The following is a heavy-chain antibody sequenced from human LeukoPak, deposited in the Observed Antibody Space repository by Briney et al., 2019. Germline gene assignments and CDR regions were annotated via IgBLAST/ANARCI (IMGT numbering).Heavy chain of an antibody. CDR3: ARQGGGFWYFDL. D-gene: IGHD6-25*01. V-gene: IGHV4-59*08. CDR2: IYYSGGT. CDR1: GGSISSYY. Sequence: PSETLSLTCTVSGGSISSYYWSWLRQPPGKGLEWIGYIYYSGGTNYNPSLKSRVTISVDTSKNQFSLKLSSVTAADTAVYYCARQGGGFWYFDLWGRGTLVTVSS. J-gene: IGHJ2*01.